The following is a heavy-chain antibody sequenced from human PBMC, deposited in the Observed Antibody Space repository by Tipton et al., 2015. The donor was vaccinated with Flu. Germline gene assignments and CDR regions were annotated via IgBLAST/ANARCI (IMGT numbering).Heavy chain of an antibody. J-gene: IGHJ4*02. CDR3: AKDKGSVRLGGGFDY. Sequence: SLRLSCAASGFTFDDYAMHWVRQAPGKGLEWVSGISWNSGSIGYADSVKGRFTISRDNAKNSLYLQMNSLRAEDTALYYCAKDKGSVRLGGGFDYWGQGTLVTVSS. V-gene: IGHV3-9*01. D-gene: IGHD1-26*01. CDR1: GFTFDDYA. CDR2: ISWNSGSI.